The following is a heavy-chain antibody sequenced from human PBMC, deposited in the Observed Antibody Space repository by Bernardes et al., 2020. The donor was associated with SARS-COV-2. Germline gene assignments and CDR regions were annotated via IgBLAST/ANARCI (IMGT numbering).Heavy chain of an antibody. CDR2: INSDGRTT. CDR3: VRGPSDGHGRFEY. J-gene: IGHJ4*02. Sequence: GFLSPSRAASGFTLSHYWMHWVRPAPGKGLVRVSRINSDGRTTTYADSVKGRFTISRDNTKNTLYLQMNSLRAEDTGVYYCVRGPSDGHGRFEYWGQGTLGTVSS. V-gene: IGHV3-74*01. CDR1: GFTLSHYW.